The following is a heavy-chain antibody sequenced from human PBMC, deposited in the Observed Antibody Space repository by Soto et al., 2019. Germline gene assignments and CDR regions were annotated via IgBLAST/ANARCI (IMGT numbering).Heavy chain of an antibody. V-gene: IGHV1-69*13. CDR2: IIPIFGTA. CDR3: ARDRGPSSGYYPYWFDP. CDR1: GGTFSSYA. Sequence: SVKVSCKDSGGTFSSYAITWVRQAPGQGLEWMGGIIPIFGTANYAQKFQARVTITADESTSTAYMELSSLRSEDTAVYYCARDRGPSSGYYPYWFDPWGQGTLVTISS. J-gene: IGHJ5*02. D-gene: IGHD3-22*01.